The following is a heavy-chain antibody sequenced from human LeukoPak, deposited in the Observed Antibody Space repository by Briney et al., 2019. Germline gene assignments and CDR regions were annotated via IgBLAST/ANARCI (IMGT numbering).Heavy chain of an antibody. CDR3: AREGSSNWFDP. CDR1: GFTFSSYS. V-gene: IGHV3-21*01. CDR2: ISSSSSYI. Sequence: GGSLRLSCAASGFTFSSYSMNWVRRAPGKGLEWVSSISSSSSYIYYADSVKGRFTISRDNAKNSLYLQMNSLRAEDTAVYYCAREGSSNWFDPWGQGTLVTVSS. J-gene: IGHJ5*02. D-gene: IGHD2-2*01.